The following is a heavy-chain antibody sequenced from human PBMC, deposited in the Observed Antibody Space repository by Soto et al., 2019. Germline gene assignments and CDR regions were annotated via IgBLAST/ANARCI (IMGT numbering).Heavy chain of an antibody. CDR1: GFTFNTYV. Sequence: EVQLLESGGGLVQPGGSLRLSCAAPGFTFNTYVMNWVRQAPGKGLEWVSTISYSADKTHYSDSVQGRFTISRYNSGDILFIQMHKLSADDAAVYYCARRARTATTNWGAFDVWGQGTMVTVSS. D-gene: IGHD1-7*01. CDR2: ISYSADKT. J-gene: IGHJ3*01. CDR3: ARRARTATTNWGAFDV. V-gene: IGHV3-23*01.